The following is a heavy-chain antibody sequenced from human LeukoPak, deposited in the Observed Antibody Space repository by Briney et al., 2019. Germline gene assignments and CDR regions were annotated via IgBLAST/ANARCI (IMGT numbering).Heavy chain of an antibody. CDR3: ARDPFGYSYGQRTNYFDY. D-gene: IGHD5-18*01. Sequence: SVKVSCKASGCTFSSYTISWVRQAPGQGLEWMGRIIPILGIANYAQKFQGRVTITADKSTSTAYMELSSLRSEDTAVYYCARDPFGYSYGQRTNYFDYWGQGTLVTVSS. J-gene: IGHJ4*02. CDR1: GCTFSSYT. CDR2: IIPILGIA. V-gene: IGHV1-69*04.